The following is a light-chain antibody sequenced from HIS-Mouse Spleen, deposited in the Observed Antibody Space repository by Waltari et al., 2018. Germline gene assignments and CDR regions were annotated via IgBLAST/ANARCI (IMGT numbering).Light chain of an antibody. J-gene: IGKJ2*01. CDR1: QSVLYSSNNRDN. CDR2: WAS. Sequence: DIVMTQSPDSLAVSLGESGTINSKSSQSVLYSSNNRDNLAWYQQKPGQPPKLLIYWASTRESGVPDRFSGSGSGTDFTLTISSLQAEDVAVYYCQQYYSTPYTFGQGTKLEIK. CDR3: QQYYSTPYT. V-gene: IGKV4-1*01.